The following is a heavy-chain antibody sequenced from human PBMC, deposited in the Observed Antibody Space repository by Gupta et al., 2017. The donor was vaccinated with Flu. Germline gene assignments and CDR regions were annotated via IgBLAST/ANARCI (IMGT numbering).Heavy chain of an antibody. D-gene: IGHD3-22*01. J-gene: IGHJ4*02. CDR1: GYY. Sequence: GYYMHWVRQAPGQGLEWMGWINPNSGGTNYAQKFQGRVTMTRDTSISTAYMELSRLRSDDTAVYYCARQDYYDSSGRHDYWGQGTLVTVSS. CDR3: ARQDYYDSSGRHDY. V-gene: IGHV1-2*02. CDR2: INPNSGGT.